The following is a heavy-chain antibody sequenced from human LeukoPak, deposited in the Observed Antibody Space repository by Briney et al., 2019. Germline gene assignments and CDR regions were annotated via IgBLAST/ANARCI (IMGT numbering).Heavy chain of an antibody. D-gene: IGHD3-22*01. V-gene: IGHV3-30*02. CDR2: IRYDGSNK. CDR3: ATAAYGISGSLDY. J-gene: IGHJ4*02. Sequence: GGSLRLSCAASGFTFSSYGMHWVRQAPGKGLEWAAFIRYDGSNKYYADSVKGRFTISRDNSKNTLYLQMNSLRAEDTAVYFCATAAYGISGSLDYWGQGTLVTVSS. CDR1: GFTFSSYG.